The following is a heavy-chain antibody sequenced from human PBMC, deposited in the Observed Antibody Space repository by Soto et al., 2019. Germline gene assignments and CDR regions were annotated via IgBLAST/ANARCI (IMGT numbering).Heavy chain of an antibody. CDR3: ARDLGWAFDS. V-gene: IGHV3-48*02. Sequence: EVQLVESGGGSVQPGGSLRLSCAASGFTFSTFSMNWVRQAPGRGLEWISYISGGGRPISYADSVKVRFTIYRDNAKNFRYLQVDSLTDEDTAVYYCARDLGWAFDSLGQGTLVTVSS. D-gene: IGHD6-19*01. CDR1: GFTFSTFS. CDR2: ISGGGRPI. J-gene: IGHJ4*02.